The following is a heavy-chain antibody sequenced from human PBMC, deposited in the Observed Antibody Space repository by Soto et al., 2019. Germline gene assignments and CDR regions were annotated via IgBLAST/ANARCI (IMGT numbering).Heavy chain of an antibody. CDR2: VDPTESQT. J-gene: IGHJ4*02. V-gene: IGHV5-10-1*01. D-gene: IGHD6-13*01. CDR1: GYNFTNYW. CDR3: ASGGTYTRSWYSAGY. Sequence: GESLKISCEGSGYNFTNYWISWVRQMPGKGLEWMGRVDPTESQTNYSPSFEGSVTISADKSISTAYLQWSSLKASDTAVYYCASGGTYTRSWYSAGYWRQGTLVIVSS.